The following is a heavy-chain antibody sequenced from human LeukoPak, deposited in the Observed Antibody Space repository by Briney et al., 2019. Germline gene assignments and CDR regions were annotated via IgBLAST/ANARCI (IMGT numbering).Heavy chain of an antibody. CDR2: ISWNSGSI. J-gene: IGHJ4*02. D-gene: IGHD3-22*01. Sequence: PGGSLRLSCAASGFTFDDYAMHWVRQAPGKGLEWVSGISWNSGSIGYADSVEGRFTISRDNAKNSLYLQMNSLGAEDMALYYCAKDIGYYYDSSGYYDYWGQGTLVTVSS. CDR1: GFTFDDYA. V-gene: IGHV3-9*03. CDR3: AKDIGYYYDSSGYYDY.